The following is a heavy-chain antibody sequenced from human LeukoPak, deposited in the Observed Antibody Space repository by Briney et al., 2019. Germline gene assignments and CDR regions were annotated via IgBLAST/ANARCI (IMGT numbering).Heavy chain of an antibody. CDR3: ASDHMVY. V-gene: IGHV4-31*11. CDR1: GGSFSGYY. CDR2: IYYSGST. Sequence: SETLSLTCAVYGGSFSGYYWSWIRQHPGKGLEWIGYIYYSGSTYYNPSLKSRVTISVDTSKNQFSLKLSSVTAADTAVYYCASDHMVYWGQGTLVTVSS. D-gene: IGHD3-10*01. J-gene: IGHJ4*02.